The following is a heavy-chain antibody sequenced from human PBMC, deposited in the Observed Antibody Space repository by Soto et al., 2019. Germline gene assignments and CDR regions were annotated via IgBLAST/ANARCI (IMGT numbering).Heavy chain of an antibody. CDR1: GFSLSTSGVG. CDR3: AHSRSDYDYIWGSYRHHLIMDY. J-gene: IGHJ4*02. D-gene: IGHD3-16*02. CDR2: IYWDDDK. V-gene: IGHV2-5*02. Sequence: SGPTLVNPTQTLTLTCTFSGFSLSTSGVGVGWIRQPPGKALEWLALIYWDDDKRYSPSLKSRPTITKDTSKNQVVLTMTNMDPVDTATYYCAHSRSDYDYIWGSYRHHLIMDYWGQGTLVTVSS.